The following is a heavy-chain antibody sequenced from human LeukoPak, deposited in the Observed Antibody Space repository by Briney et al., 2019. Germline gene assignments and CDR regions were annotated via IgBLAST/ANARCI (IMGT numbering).Heavy chain of an antibody. Sequence: TSETLSLTCTVSGGSISRYYWSWIRQPPGKGLEWIGYIYYSGSTNYNPSLKSRVTISVDTSKNQFSLKLSSVPAADTAVYYCASLDGGDGYNHFDYWGQGTLVTVSS. D-gene: IGHD5-24*01. V-gene: IGHV4-59*01. J-gene: IGHJ4*02. CDR2: IYYSGST. CDR1: GGSISRYY. CDR3: ASLDGGDGYNHFDY.